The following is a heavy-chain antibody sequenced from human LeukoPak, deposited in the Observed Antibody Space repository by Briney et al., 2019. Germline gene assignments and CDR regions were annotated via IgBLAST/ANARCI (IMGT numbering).Heavy chain of an antibody. D-gene: IGHD2-21*01. Sequence: GESLKISCKGSGYSFTIYWIAWVRQMPGKGLEWMGIIYPGDSDIRYSPSFQGQVTISADKSISTAYLQWSSLKASDTAMYYSARRLYCGGDCYSFDYWVQGTLVTVSS. CDR2: IYPGDSDI. J-gene: IGHJ4*02. CDR1: GYSFTIYW. V-gene: IGHV5-51*01. CDR3: ARRLYCGGDCYSFDY.